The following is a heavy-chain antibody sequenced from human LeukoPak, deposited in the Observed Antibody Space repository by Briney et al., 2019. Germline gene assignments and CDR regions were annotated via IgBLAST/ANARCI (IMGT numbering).Heavy chain of an antibody. CDR2: ISSSGSII. CDR3: ARDAGYRGFDY. CDR1: GFTFSSYE. V-gene: IGHV3-48*03. Sequence: GGSLRLSCAASGFTFSSYEMNWVRQAPGKGLEWVSYISSSGSIIYYADSVKGRFTISRDNAKNSLSLQMNSLRAEDTAVYYCARDAGYRGFDYWGQGTLVTVSS. J-gene: IGHJ4*02. D-gene: IGHD5-24*01.